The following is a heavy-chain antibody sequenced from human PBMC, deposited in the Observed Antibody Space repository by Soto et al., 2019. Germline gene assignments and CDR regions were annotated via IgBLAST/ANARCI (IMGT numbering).Heavy chain of an antibody. V-gene: IGHV1-18*01. D-gene: IGHD6-13*01. CDR2: ISAYNGNT. J-gene: IGHJ6*03. CDR1: GYTFTSYG. Sequence: ASVKVSCKASGYTFTSYGISWVRQAPGQGLEWMGRISAYNGNTNYAQKLQGRVTMTTDTSTSTAYMELRSLRSDDTAVYYCARDGGYSSSWHDYYYYYYMDVWGKGTTVTVSS. CDR3: ARDGGYSSSWHDYYYYYYMDV.